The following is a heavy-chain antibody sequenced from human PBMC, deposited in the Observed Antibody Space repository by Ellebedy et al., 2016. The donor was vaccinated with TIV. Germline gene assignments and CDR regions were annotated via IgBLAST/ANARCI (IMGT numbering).Heavy chain of an antibody. CDR2: VYVTGLT. D-gene: IGHD6-19*01. Sequence: MPSETLSLTCAVSGGSISDTNYWSWVRQPPGKGLEWIGEVYVTGLTNYNPSLWSRVTISMDKSENHLSLKLTSVTAADTAVYYCARERFNVPVPAYYWGQGTLVTVSS. V-gene: IGHV4-4*02. CDR1: GGSISDTNY. CDR3: ARERFNVPVPAYY. J-gene: IGHJ4*02.